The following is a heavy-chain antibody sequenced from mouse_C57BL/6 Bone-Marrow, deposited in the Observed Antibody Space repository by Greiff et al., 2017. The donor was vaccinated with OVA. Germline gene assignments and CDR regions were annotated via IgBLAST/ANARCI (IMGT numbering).Heavy chain of an antibody. CDR1: GFTFSSYG. CDR2: ISSGGSYT. CDR3: ARQHGRYFDV. J-gene: IGHJ1*03. V-gene: IGHV5-6*01. D-gene: IGHD1-1*01. Sequence: EVMLVESGGDLVKPGGSLKLSCAASGFTFSSYGMSWVRQTPDKRLEWVATISSGGSYTYYPDSVKGRFTISRDNAKNTLYLQMSSLKSEDTAMYYCARQHGRYFDVWGTGTTVTVSS.